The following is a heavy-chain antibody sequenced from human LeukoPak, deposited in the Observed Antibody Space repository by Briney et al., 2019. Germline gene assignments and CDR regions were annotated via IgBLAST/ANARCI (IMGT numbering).Heavy chain of an antibody. CDR1: SYSFTSYG. V-gene: IGHV1-18*01. D-gene: IGHD3-3*01. CDR2: VSAYNGNT. CDR3: ARDMFPGSSGVVIKNMDI. Sequence: ASVKVSCKASSYSFTSYGFSWVRQAPGQGLEWMGWVSAYNGNTKYAQKLQGRVTMTTDTSTSTAYMELRSLRSDDTAVYYCARDMFPGSSGVVIKNMDIWGKGTTVTVSS. J-gene: IGHJ6*03.